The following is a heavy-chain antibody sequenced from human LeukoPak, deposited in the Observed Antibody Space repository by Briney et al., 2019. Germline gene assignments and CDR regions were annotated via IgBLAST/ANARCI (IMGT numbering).Heavy chain of an antibody. D-gene: IGHD3-22*01. CDR2: ISYDGSNK. Sequence: GGSLRLSCAASGFTISSYAMHWVRQAPGKGLEWVAVISYDGSNKYYADSVKGRFTISRDNSKNTLYLQMNSLRAEDTAVYYCARDYYDFSMDVWGKGTTVTVSS. CDR1: GFTISSYA. J-gene: IGHJ6*04. CDR3: ARDYYDFSMDV. V-gene: IGHV3-30*01.